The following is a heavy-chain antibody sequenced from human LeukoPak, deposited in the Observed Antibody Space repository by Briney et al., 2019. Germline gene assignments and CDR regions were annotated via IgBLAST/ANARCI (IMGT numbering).Heavy chain of an antibody. V-gene: IGHV1-8*01. CDR3: ARVFLSIFGVVIQVDAFDI. J-gene: IGHJ3*02. D-gene: IGHD3-3*01. CDR2: MNPNSGNT. Sequence: ASVKVSCKASGYTFTSYDNNWVRQATGQGLEWGGWMNPNSGNTGYAQKFQGRLTMIRKTSISTAYMELSSLRSEDTAVYYCARVFLSIFGVVIQVDAFDIWGQGTMVTVSS. CDR1: GYTFTSYD.